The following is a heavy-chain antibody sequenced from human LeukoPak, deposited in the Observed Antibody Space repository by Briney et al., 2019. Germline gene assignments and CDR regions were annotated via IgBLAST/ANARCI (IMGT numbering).Heavy chain of an antibody. CDR2: IKQDGSEK. CDR3: AREGPGGRGYNYGLFDY. J-gene: IGHJ4*02. D-gene: IGHD5-18*01. CDR1: GFTFSSYW. Sequence: GGSLRFSCAASGFTFSSYWMSWVRQAPGKGLEWVANIKQDGSEKYYVDSVKGRFTISRDNAKNSLYLQMNSLRAEDTAVYYCAREGPGGRGYNYGLFDYWGQGTLVTVSS. V-gene: IGHV3-7*01.